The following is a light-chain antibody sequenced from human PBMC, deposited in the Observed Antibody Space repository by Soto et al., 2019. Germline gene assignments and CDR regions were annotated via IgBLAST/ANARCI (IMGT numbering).Light chain of an antibody. CDR1: QSVSSSY. J-gene: IGKJ1*01. V-gene: IGKV3-20*01. CDR2: GAS. Sequence: EIVLTQSPGPLSLSPGERATLSCRASQSVSSSYLAWYQQKPGQAPRLLIYGASSRATGIPDRFSGSGSGTDFTLTISRLEPEDFAGYYCQQYGSSREWTLGQGTKVEIK. CDR3: QQYGSSREWT.